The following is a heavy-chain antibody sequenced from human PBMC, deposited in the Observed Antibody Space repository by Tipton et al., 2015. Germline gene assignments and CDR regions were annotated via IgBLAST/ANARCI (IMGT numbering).Heavy chain of an antibody. CDR1: SDSINKYY. CDR2: IQYSGGT. Sequence: TLSLTCTVSSDSINKYYWSWIRQPPGKELQWIGYIQYSGGTNYNPSLESRVSMSVDTSKKRFSLTVSSVTAADTAVYYCARHLEMPTNQELFDYWGQGTLVTVSS. J-gene: IGHJ4*02. CDR3: ARHLEMPTNQELFDY. V-gene: IGHV4-59*04. D-gene: IGHD5-24*01.